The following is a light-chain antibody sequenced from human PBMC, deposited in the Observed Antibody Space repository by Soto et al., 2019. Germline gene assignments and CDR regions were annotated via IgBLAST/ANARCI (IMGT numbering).Light chain of an antibody. CDR3: QQENSFPLP. CDR2: PAS. J-gene: IGKJ4*01. Sequence: DIQMTQSPSPVSASVGDRVTITCRASQAIGYLLALYQQKPGKAPKLLIYPASNLQSGVPSRFSGSGSGTDFTLTISSLHPEDFAIYYCQQENSFPLPFGGGTKVEIK. V-gene: IGKV1-12*01. CDR1: QAIGYL.